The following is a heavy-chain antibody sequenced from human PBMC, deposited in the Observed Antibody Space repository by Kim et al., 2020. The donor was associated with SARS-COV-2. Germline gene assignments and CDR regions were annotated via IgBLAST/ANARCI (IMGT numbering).Heavy chain of an antibody. CDR1: GFTFSGYA. V-gene: IGHV3-23*01. D-gene: IGHD5-18*01. CDR2: ISGSGSST. Sequence: GGSLRLSCAASGFTFSGYAMSWVRQAPGKGLEWVSVISGSGSSTHYADSVKGRFTISRDNSKNKLSLQMSSLRVEDTAGYYCAKGAMAAVDTCLRSDPWGQGTLVTVSS. CDR3: AKGAMAAVDTCLRSDP. J-gene: IGHJ5*02.